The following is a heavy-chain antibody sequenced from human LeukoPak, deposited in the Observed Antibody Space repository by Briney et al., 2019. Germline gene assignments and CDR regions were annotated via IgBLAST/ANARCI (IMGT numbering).Heavy chain of an antibody. CDR3: AKDSSSGSSYYFHGMDV. CDR2: ISYDGSNK. V-gene: IGHV3-30*18. D-gene: IGHD3-10*01. J-gene: IGHJ6*02. Sequence: PGGSLRLSCAASGFTFSSYGMHWVRQAPGKGLEWVAVISYDGSNKYYAASVKGRFTISRDNSNNTLDLQMNSLRAEDTAVYYCAKDSSSGSSYYFHGMDVWGQGTTVIVSS. CDR1: GFTFSSYG.